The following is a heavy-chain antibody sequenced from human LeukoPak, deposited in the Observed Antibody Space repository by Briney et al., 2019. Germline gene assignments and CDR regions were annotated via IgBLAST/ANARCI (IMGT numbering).Heavy chain of an antibody. J-gene: IGHJ5*02. CDR2: IIPILGIA. CDR1: GGTFSSYA. V-gene: IGHV1-69*04. CDR3: ARGMVGATTSWFDP. Sequence: GASVKVSCKASGGTFSSYAISWVRQAPGQGLEWMGRIIPILGIANYAQKFRGRVTITADKSTSTAYMELSSLRSEDTAVYYCARGMVGATTSWFDPWGQGTLVTVSS. D-gene: IGHD1-26*01.